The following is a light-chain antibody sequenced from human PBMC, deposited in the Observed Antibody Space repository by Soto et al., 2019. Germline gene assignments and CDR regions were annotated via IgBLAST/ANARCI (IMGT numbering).Light chain of an antibody. Sequence: QSVVTQPPSVSGAPGQRVTISCTGSSSNIGAGYDVHWYQQLPGTDPKLLIYGNTNRPSGVPDRFSGSKSGTSASLAITGLQADDEADDYCQSYDSSLSAYVVFGGGTQLTVL. CDR2: GNT. V-gene: IGLV1-40*01. CDR1: SSNIGAGYD. CDR3: QSYDSSLSAYVV. J-gene: IGLJ2*01.